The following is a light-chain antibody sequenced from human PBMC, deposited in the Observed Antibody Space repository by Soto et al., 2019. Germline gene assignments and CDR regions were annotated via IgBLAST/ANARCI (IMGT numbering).Light chain of an antibody. CDR1: QSISSW. J-gene: IGKJ1*01. V-gene: IGKV1-5*01. Sequence: GDRVTITCRASQSISSWLAWYQQKPGKAPKLLIYDASSLESGVPSRFSGSGSGTEFTLTISSLQPDDFATYYCQQYNSSVWTFGQGTKVDIK. CDR2: DAS. CDR3: QQYNSSVWT.